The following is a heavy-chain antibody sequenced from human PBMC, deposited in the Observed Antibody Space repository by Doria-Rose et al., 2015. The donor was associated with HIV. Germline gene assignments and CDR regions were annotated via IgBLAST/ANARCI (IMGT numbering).Heavy chain of an antibody. J-gene: IGHJ4*02. D-gene: IGHD6-13*01. CDR1: GVSLSSPGMG. CDR2: IFSDDER. CDR3: ARIKSSRWYHKYYFDF. Sequence: QVQLVQSGPVLVNPTETLTLTCTVSGVSLSSPGMGVSWIRQPPGKAPEWLANIFSDDERSYKTALKSRLTISRGTSKSQVVLTMTDMDPVDTATYYCARIKSSRWYHKYYFDFWGQGTLVIVSA. V-gene: IGHV2-26*01.